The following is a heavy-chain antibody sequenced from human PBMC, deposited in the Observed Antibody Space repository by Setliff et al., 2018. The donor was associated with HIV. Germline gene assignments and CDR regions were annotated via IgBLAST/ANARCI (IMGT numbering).Heavy chain of an antibody. J-gene: IGHJ6*03. Sequence: PSETLSLTCAVYGGSFSGYYWSWIRQPPGKGLEWIGEINHSGSTNYNPSLKSRVTISVDTSKNQFSLKLSSVTAADTAVYCARHRDPPGSRWIYYYYYMDLWGEGTTVTVSS. V-gene: IGHV4-34*01. CDR1: GGSFSGYY. CDR3: ARHRDPPGSRWIYYYYYMDL. D-gene: IGHD6-13*01. CDR2: INHSGST.